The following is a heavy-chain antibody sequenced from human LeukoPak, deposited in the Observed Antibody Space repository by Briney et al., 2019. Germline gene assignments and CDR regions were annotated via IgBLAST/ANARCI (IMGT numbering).Heavy chain of an antibody. D-gene: IGHD3-16*02. CDR2: ISYDGSNK. J-gene: IGHJ4*02. Sequence: GGSLRLSCAASGFTFSSYAMHWVRQAPGKGLEWVAVISYDGSNKYYADSVKGRFTISRDNSKNTLYPQMNSLRAEDTAVYYCVVVRPTDYWGRGTLVTVSS. CDR1: GFTFSSYA. V-gene: IGHV3-30-3*01. CDR3: VVVRPTDY.